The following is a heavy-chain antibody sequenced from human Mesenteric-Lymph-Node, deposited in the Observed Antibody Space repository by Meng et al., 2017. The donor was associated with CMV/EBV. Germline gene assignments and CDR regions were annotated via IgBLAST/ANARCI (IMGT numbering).Heavy chain of an antibody. V-gene: IGHV3-7*01. Sequence: GGSLRLSCAASGFTFSSYWMSWVRQAPGKGLEWVANIKQDGSEKYYVDSVKGRFTISRDNAKNSLYLQMSSLSAEDTGVYYCARVWFGELLSYYFDYWGQGTLVTVSS. J-gene: IGHJ4*02. D-gene: IGHD3-10*01. CDR2: IKQDGSEK. CDR1: GFTFSSYW. CDR3: ARVWFGELLSYYFDY.